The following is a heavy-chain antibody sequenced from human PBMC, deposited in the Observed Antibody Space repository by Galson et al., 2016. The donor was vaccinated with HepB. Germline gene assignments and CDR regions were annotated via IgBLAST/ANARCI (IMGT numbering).Heavy chain of an antibody. CDR1: GFTLSTYA. D-gene: IGHD3-3*01. CDR3: ARDPSGHGMDV. Sequence: SLRLSCAASGFTLSTYAIQWVRQGTGKGLQGVSSIGKGGDTRCLGSVKGRFIISRENAKNSVYLQMNSLRAEDTAVYYGARDPSGHGMDVWGQGTTVTVSS. V-gene: IGHV3-13*01. CDR2: IGKGGDT. J-gene: IGHJ6*02.